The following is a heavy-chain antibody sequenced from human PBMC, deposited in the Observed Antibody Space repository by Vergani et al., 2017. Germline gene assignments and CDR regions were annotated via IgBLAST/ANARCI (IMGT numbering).Heavy chain of an antibody. CDR2: IQYDESNR. CDR1: GFTFSNYG. J-gene: IGHJ3*02. V-gene: IGHV3-30*02. CDR3: AKDPPLRAFDI. Sequence: QVQLVESGGGVVQPGGSLRLSCAASGFTFSNYGIHWVRPAPGKGLEWVAFIQYDESNRYYADSVKGRFTISRDNSKNTLYLQMNSLRAEDTAVYYCAKDPPLRAFDIWGQGTMVTVSS.